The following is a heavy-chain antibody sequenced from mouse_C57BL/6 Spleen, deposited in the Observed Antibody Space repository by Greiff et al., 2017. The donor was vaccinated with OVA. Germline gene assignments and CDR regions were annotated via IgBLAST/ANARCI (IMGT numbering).Heavy chain of an antibody. J-gene: IGHJ4*01. CDR1: GYTFNSYW. Sequence: QVQLKQPGAELVKPGASVKLSCKASGYTFNSYWMHWVKQRPGQGLEWIGMIHPNSGSTKYNEKFKSKATLTVDTSSSTAYMQLSSLTSEDSAVYYCARGGTYYGSSYAMDYWGQGTSVTVSS. D-gene: IGHD1-1*01. CDR3: ARGGTYYGSSYAMDY. CDR2: IHPNSGST. V-gene: IGHV1-64*01.